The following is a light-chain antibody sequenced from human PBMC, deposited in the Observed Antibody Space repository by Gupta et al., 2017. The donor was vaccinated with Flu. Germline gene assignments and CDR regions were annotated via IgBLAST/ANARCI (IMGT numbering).Light chain of an antibody. CDR2: DAS. J-gene: IGKJ5*01. Sequence: EIVLTQSPATLSLSPGERATLSCRASQSVSSYLAWYQQKPGQAPRLLIYDASNRATGIPARFSGSGSGTDFTLTSSSLEPEEFAVYYCQQRSNWPSITFGQGTRLEIK. CDR3: QQRSNWPSIT. V-gene: IGKV3-11*01. CDR1: QSVSSY.